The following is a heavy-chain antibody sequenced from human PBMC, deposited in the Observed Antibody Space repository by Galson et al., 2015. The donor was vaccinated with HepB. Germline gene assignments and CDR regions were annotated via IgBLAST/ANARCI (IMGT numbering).Heavy chain of an antibody. Sequence: SVKVSCKASGGTFSSYAISWVRQAPGQGLEWMGGIIPIFGTANYAQKFQGRVTIIADKSTSTAYMELSSLRSEDTAVYYCARLYYYDSSGYAPTIDYWGQGTLVTVSS. D-gene: IGHD3-22*01. J-gene: IGHJ4*02. CDR2: IIPIFGTA. V-gene: IGHV1-69*06. CDR3: ARLYYYDSSGYAPTIDY. CDR1: GGTFSSYA.